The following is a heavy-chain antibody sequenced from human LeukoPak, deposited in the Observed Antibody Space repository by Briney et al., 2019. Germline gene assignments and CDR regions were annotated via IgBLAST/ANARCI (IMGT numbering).Heavy chain of an antibody. CDR1: GFTFSSYW. Sequence: GGSLRLSCAASGFTFSSYWMSWVRQAPGKGLEWVANIKQDGSEKYYVDSVKGRFTISRDNAKNSLYLQMNSLRAEDTAVYYCAKDIGIALRGATFENWGRGTLVTVSS. J-gene: IGHJ4*02. CDR3: AKDIGIALRGATFEN. CDR2: IKQDGSEK. V-gene: IGHV3-7*01. D-gene: IGHD3-10*01.